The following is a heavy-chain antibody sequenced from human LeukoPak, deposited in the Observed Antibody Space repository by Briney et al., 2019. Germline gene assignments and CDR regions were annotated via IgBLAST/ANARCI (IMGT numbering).Heavy chain of an antibody. CDR1: GGSIRNYY. J-gene: IGHJ4*02. D-gene: IGHD6-13*01. Sequence: AATLSLTCTVSGGSIRNYYWSWIRQPPGKGLEWIGYIYYSESTNNNFSLKSRVTISLDTSKNQFSLQLSSVTAADTAVYYCARQRCLGSSCHFDYWGQGTLVTVSS. CDR3: ARQRCLGSSCHFDY. CDR2: IYYSEST. V-gene: IGHV4-59*08.